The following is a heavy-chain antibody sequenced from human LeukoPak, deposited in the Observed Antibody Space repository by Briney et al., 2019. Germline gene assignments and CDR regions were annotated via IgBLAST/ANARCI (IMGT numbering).Heavy chain of an antibody. V-gene: IGHV3-9*01. Sequence: GGSLRLSCAASGFTFDDYAMHWVRQAPGKGLEWVSGISWNSGSIGYAVSVKGRFTISRDNAKNSLYLQMNSLRAEDTALYYCAGPTAGTTRGAFDXXXQGTXXTVXS. CDR1: GFTFDDYA. J-gene: IGHJ3*02. D-gene: IGHD1-7*01. CDR3: AGPTAGTTRGAFDX. CDR2: ISWNSGSI.